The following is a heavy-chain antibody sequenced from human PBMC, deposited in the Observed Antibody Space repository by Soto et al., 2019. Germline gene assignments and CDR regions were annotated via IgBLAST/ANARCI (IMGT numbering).Heavy chain of an antibody. CDR2: ISSSISYT. CDR1: GFTFSDYY. V-gene: IGHV3-11*06. D-gene: IGHD3-16*01. CDR3: ARYIYAYVDY. J-gene: IGHJ4*02. Sequence: GGSLRLSCAASGFTFSDYYMSWIRQAPGKGLEWVSYISSSISYTNYADSVKGRFTISRDNAKNSLYLQMSSLRAEDTAVYYCARYIYAYVDYWGQGTLVTVSS.